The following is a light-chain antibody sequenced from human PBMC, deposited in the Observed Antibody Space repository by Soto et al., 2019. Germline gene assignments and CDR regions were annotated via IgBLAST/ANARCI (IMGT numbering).Light chain of an antibody. Sequence: EIVLTQSPATLSLSPGERGTLSCRASQSIRSYLAWYQQKPGQAPRLVIDDASNRATGIPARFSGSGSGTDFTLTLSSLEPEDSAVYYCEQRSNWPWTFGQGTKVEIK. J-gene: IGKJ1*01. V-gene: IGKV3-11*01. CDR1: QSIRSY. CDR3: EQRSNWPWT. CDR2: DAS.